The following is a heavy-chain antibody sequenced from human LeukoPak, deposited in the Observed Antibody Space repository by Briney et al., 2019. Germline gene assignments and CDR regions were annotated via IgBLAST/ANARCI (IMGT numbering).Heavy chain of an antibody. CDR3: AIANNSRWHN. V-gene: IGHV3-7*01. CDR1: GFTFSSNW. J-gene: IGHJ4*02. Sequence: TGGSLRLSCATSGFTFSSNWMSWVRHAPGRGREGVANIKPDGSAEYYAASVKGRFTVSRDNAKISLFLQMNSLRVEDTTVYYCAIANNSRWHNWGQGTLVTVSS. D-gene: IGHD6-13*01. CDR2: IKPDGSAE.